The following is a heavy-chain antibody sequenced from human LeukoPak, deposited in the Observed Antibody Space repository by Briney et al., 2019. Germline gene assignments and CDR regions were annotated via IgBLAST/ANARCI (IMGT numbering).Heavy chain of an antibody. Sequence: PSEAPSPPWTVPGCSIRNLLLGLNPQPPREGPEGDGYIYYSGSTNYNPSLKSRVTISVDTSKNQFSLKLSSVTAADTAVYYCARVGGTNYYYYGMDVWGQGTTVTVSS. V-gene: IGHV4-59*01. CDR2: IYYSGST. CDR1: GCSIRNLL. CDR3: ARVGGTNYYYYGMDV. J-gene: IGHJ6*02. D-gene: IGHD1-26*01.